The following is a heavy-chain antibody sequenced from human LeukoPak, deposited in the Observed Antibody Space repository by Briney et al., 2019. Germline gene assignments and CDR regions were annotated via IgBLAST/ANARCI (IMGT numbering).Heavy chain of an antibody. V-gene: IGHV5-51*01. CDR1: GYSISSGYY. Sequence: ETLSLTCTVSGYSISSGYYWGWIRQPPGTGLEWIGSIYPGDSDTRYIPSSQRQVTISPDKSISTASLQWSSLKASDTAMYYCARQTSWGRILSNHFDYWGQGTLVTVSS. CDR3: ARQTSWGRILSNHFDY. J-gene: IGHJ4*02. CDR2: IYPGDSDT. D-gene: IGHD2/OR15-2a*01.